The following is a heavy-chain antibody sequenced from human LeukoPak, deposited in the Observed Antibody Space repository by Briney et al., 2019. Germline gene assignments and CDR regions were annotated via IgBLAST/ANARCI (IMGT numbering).Heavy chain of an antibody. CDR1: GGSFSGYY. CDR3: AREGVESSGYPYYFDY. J-gene: IGHJ4*02. Sequence: SETLSLTCAVYGGSFSGYYWSWIRQPPGKGLEWIGEINHSGSTNYNPSFKSRVTISVDTSKNQFSLKLSSVTAADTAVYYCAREGVESSGYPYYFDYWGQGTLVTVSS. CDR2: INHSGST. D-gene: IGHD3-22*01. V-gene: IGHV4-34*01.